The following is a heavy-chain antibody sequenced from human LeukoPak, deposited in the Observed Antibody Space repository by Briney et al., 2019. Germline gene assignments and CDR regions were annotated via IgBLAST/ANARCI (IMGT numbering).Heavy chain of an antibody. CDR2: FDPEDGET. CDR3: ATGREGSTYFDY. V-gene: IGHV1-24*01. D-gene: IGHD5/OR15-5a*01. J-gene: IGHJ4*02. CDR1: GYTLTELS. Sequence: ASVNVSCKVSGYTLTELSMHWVRQAPGKGLEWMGGFDPEDGETIYAQKFQGRVTMTEDTSTDTAYMELSSLRSEDTAVYYCATGREGSTYFDYWGQGTLVTVSS.